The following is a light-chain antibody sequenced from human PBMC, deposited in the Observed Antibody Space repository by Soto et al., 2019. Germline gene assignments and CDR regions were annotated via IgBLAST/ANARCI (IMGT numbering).Light chain of an antibody. V-gene: IGKV3-11*01. CDR1: QSVSSY. CDR2: DAS. CDR3: QQRWT. Sequence: EIVLTQSPATLSLSPGERATLSCRASQSVSSYLAWYQQKPGQAPRLLIYDASNRATGIPGRFSGSGSGTGFTLTISSLEPEDFAVYYCQQRWTFGQGTKVDI. J-gene: IGKJ1*01.